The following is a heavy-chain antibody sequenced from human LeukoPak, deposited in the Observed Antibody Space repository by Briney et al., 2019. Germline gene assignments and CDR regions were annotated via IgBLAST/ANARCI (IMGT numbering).Heavy chain of an antibody. V-gene: IGHV1-69*05. CDR2: IIPIFGTA. CDR1: GGTFSSYA. CDR3: ARVKAVAGPEDYYYYYYMDV. D-gene: IGHD6-19*01. Sequence: SVKVSCKASGGTFSSYAISWVRQAPGQGLEWMGGIIPIFGTANYAQKFQGRVTFTTDESTSTAYMELSSLRSEDTAVYYCARVKAVAGPEDYYYYYYMDVWGKGTTVTVSS. J-gene: IGHJ6*03.